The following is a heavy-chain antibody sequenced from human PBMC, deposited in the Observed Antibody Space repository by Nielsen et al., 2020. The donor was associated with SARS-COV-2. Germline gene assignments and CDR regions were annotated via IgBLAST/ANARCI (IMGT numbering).Heavy chain of an antibody. CDR2: ISFSGDNT. V-gene: IGHV3-21*01. CDR3: ARNSSRYDY. D-gene: IGHD6-13*01. Sequence: VRQAPGKGLEWVSSISFSGDNTWYADSVKGRFTISRDNAKNSLSLQMNSLRAEDTAVYYCARNSSRYDYWGQGTLVTVSS. J-gene: IGHJ4*02.